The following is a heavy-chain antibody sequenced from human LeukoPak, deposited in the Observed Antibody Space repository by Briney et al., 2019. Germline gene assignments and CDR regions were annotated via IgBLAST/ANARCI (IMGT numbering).Heavy chain of an antibody. CDR3: AGVNESTWDSWYFDL. CDR2: ISDDGGNK. J-gene: IGHJ2*01. D-gene: IGHD2-2*01. Sequence: GRSLRLSCAASGFTFSSYAMHWVRQAPGKGLQWVAVISDDGGNKYNADSVKGRFTISRDNSKNTLYLRMNSLRAEDTAVYYCAGVNESTWDSWYFDLWGRGTLVTVSS. CDR1: GFTFSSYA. V-gene: IGHV3-30*04.